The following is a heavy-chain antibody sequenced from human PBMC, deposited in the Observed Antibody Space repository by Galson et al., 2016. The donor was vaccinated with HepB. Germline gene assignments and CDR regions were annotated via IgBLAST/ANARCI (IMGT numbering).Heavy chain of an antibody. J-gene: IGHJ4*02. CDR2: IYGSGGST. V-gene: IGHV3-23*01. D-gene: IGHD3-3*01. Sequence: SLRLSCAASGFTFSNYAMSWVRQAPGKGLEWVSTIYGSGGSTFHADSVKGRFTISRDNSEHMLYLQMSSLRAEDTAVYYCAKVGHAFWNTYFAHACYFDYWGQGTLVTVSS. CDR1: GFTFSNYA. CDR3: AKVGHAFWNTYFAHACYFDY.